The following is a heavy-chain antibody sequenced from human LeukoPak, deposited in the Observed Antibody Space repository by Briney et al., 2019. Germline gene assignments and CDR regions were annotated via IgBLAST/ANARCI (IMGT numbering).Heavy chain of an antibody. D-gene: IGHD5-18*01. CDR2: INPNSGGT. V-gene: IGHV1-2*02. Sequence: ASVKVPCKASGYTFTGYYMHWVRQAPGQGLEWMGWINPNSGGTNYAQKFQGRVTMTRDTSISTAYMELSRLRSDDTAVYYCARVGYSYGPPYNWFDPWGQGTLVTVSS. CDR1: GYTFTGYY. CDR3: ARVGYSYGPPYNWFDP. J-gene: IGHJ5*02.